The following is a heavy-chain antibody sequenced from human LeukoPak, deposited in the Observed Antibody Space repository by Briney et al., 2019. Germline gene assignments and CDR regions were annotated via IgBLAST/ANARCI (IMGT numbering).Heavy chain of an antibody. CDR1: GGSISSYY. V-gene: IGHV4-59*01. CDR2: IYYSGST. J-gene: IGHJ3*02. D-gene: IGHD3-16*01. CDR3: ARVVKWGKLAFDI. Sequence: PSETLSLTCTVSGGSISSYYWSWIRQPPGKVLEWIGYIYYSGSTNYNPYLKSRVTISVDTSKNQFSLKLSSVTAADTAVYYCARVVKWGKLAFDIWGQGTRVTVPS.